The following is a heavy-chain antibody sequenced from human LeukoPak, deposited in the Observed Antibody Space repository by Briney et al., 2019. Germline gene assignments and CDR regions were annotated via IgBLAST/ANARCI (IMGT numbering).Heavy chain of an antibody. J-gene: IGHJ4*02. CDR1: GDSISSYY. CDR2: IYYSGST. D-gene: IGHD1-26*01. CDR3: ARGEWEIGLFFDY. Sequence: SETLSLTCTVSGDSISSYYWNWIRQPPGKGLEWIGYIYYSGSTDYNPSLKSRVTISLDTSKNQFSLKLSSVTAADTAVYYCARGEWEIGLFFDYWGQGTLVTVSS. V-gene: IGHV4-59*01.